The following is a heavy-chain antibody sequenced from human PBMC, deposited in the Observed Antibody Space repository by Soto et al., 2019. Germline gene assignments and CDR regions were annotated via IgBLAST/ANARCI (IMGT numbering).Heavy chain of an antibody. CDR3: ARHPIAAAAGGWFDP. V-gene: IGHV4-34*01. D-gene: IGHD6-13*01. CDR2: INHSGST. Sequence: QVQLQQWGAGLLKPSETLSLTCAVYGGSFSGYYWSWIRQPPGKGLEWIGEINHSGSTNYNPSLKSRVSISVDTSKNQFSLKLSSVTAADTAVYYCARHPIAAAAGGWFDPWGQGTLVTVSS. J-gene: IGHJ5*02. CDR1: GGSFSGYY.